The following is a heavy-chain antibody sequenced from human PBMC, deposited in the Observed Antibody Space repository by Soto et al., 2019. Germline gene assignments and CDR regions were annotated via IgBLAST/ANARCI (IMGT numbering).Heavy chain of an antibody. CDR3: ARERGGGFGDV. D-gene: IGHD3-10*01. J-gene: IGHJ6*02. Sequence: EVQLVESGGGLVKPGGSLRLSCAASGFTFSSYSMNWVRQAPGKGLEWVSRITSDGSSTTYADSVKGRFTISRDNAKNTLYLHMNSLRAEDTAVYSCARERGGGFGDVWGQGTTVTVSS. V-gene: IGHV3-74*01. CDR1: GFTFSSYS. CDR2: ITSDGSST.